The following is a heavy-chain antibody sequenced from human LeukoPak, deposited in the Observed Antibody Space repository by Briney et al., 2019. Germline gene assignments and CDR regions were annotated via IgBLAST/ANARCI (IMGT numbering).Heavy chain of an antibody. J-gene: IGHJ4*02. CDR1: GFTFSSYE. CDR2: ISSSGSTI. V-gene: IGHV3-48*03. CDR3: AKRAHTSSMAVNYFDY. Sequence: PGGSLRLSCAASGFTFSSYEMNWVRQAPGKGLEWVSYISSSGSTIYYADSVKGRFTISRDNAKNSLYLQMNSLRAEDTAVYYCAKRAHTSSMAVNYFDYWGQGTLVTVSS. D-gene: IGHD6-6*01.